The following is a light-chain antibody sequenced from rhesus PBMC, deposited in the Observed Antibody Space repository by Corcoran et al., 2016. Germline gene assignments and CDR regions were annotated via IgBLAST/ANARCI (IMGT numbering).Light chain of an antibody. V-gene: IGKV1-74*01. CDR1: ENVNNY. CDR2: KAS. CDR3: QHSYGTPRT. Sequence: DIQMTQSPSSLSASVGDRVTITCRASENVNNYLHWYQQKPGKGPKLLIYKASTLQSGVPSRFSGSGSGTYFTLTISSLQPEDVATYYCQHSYGTPRTFGQGTKVEIK. J-gene: IGKJ1*01.